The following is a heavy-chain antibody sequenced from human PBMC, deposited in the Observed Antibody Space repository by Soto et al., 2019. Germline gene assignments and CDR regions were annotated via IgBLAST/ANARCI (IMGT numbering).Heavy chain of an antibody. D-gene: IGHD3-9*01. CDR2: IVVGSGNT. Sequence: AASVKVSCKASGFTFTSSAVQWVRQARGQRLEWIGWIVVGSGNTNYAQKFQERVTITRDMSTSTAYMELSSLRSEDTAVYYCAAGLYYDILTGRRANYYYGMDVWGQGTTVTVSS. J-gene: IGHJ6*02. CDR1: GFTFTSSA. CDR3: AAGLYYDILTGRRANYYYGMDV. V-gene: IGHV1-58*01.